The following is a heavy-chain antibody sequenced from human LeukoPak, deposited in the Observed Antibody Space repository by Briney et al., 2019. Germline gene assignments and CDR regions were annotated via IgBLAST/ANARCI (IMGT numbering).Heavy chain of an antibody. CDR2: IIPIFGTA. D-gene: IGHD6-6*01. CDR1: GGTFSSYA. Sequence: ASVKVSCKASGGTFSSYAISWVRQAPGQGLEWMGGIIPIFGTANYAQKFQGRVTITADKSTSTAYMELSGLRSEDTAVYYCARAEQLDRLVWFDPWGQGTLVTVSS. CDR3: ARAEQLDRLVWFDP. V-gene: IGHV1-69*06. J-gene: IGHJ5*02.